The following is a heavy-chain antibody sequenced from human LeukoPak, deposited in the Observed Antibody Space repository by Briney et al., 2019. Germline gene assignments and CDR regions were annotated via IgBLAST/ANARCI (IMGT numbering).Heavy chain of an antibody. CDR3: SRGGFDWLPLDY. V-gene: IGHV3-7*04. Sequence: PGGSLRLSCAASGFIYSSYWMSWVRQAPGKGLEWVANIKQDGSEKYYVDSVKGRFTISRDNAKNSLYLQMNSLRAEDTAVYYCSRGGFDWLPLDYWGQGTLVTVSS. CDR2: IKQDGSEK. D-gene: IGHD3-9*01. CDR1: GFIYSSYW. J-gene: IGHJ4*02.